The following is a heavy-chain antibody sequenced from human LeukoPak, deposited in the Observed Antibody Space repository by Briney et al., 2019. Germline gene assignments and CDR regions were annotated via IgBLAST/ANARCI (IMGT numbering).Heavy chain of an antibody. Sequence: SETLSLTCAVYGGSFSGYYWSWIRQPPGKGLEWIGEINHSGSTNYNPSLKSRVTISVDTSKNQFSLKLSSVTAADTAVYYCARGYCSGGSCRDKRIPNYFDYWGQGTLVTVSS. CDR3: ARGYCSGGSCRDKRIPNYFDY. D-gene: IGHD2-15*01. V-gene: IGHV4-34*01. CDR2: INHSGST. J-gene: IGHJ4*02. CDR1: GGSFSGYY.